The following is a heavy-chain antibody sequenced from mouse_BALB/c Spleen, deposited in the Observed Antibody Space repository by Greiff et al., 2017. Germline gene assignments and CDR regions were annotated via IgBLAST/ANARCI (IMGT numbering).Heavy chain of an antibody. J-gene: IGHJ3*01. V-gene: IGHV2-2*02. CDR1: GFSLTSYG. CDR3: ARTYYDYAGCAY. Sequence: QVQLQQSGPGLVQPSQSLSITCTVSGFSLTSYGVHWVRQSPGKGLEWLGVIWSGGSTDYNAAFISRLSISKDNSKSQVFFKMNSLQANDTAIYYCARTYYDYAGCAYWGQGTLVTVSA. D-gene: IGHD2-4*01. CDR2: IWSGGST.